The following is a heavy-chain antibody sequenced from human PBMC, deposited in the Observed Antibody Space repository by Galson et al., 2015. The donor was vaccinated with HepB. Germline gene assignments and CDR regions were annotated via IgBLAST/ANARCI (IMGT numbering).Heavy chain of an antibody. D-gene: IGHD3-3*01. J-gene: IGHJ2*01. CDR2: ISPGDSST. Sequence: QSGAEVKKPGESLKISCKGSGYSFTNYWIGWVRQMPGKGLEWMGIISPGDSSTKYSPSFQGHVTISADKSIWTAYLQWSSLKASDTAMYYCARRGGGRFLWSYWYFDLWGRGTLVTVSS. CDR1: GYSFTNYW. CDR3: ARRGGGRFLWSYWYFDL. V-gene: IGHV5-51*01.